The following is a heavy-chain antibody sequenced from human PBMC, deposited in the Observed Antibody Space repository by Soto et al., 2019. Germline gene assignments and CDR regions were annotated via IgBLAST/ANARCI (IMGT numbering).Heavy chain of an antibody. D-gene: IGHD3-10*01. CDR3: ARGRFAVVRGVTWYFDL. CDR1: GGSFSGYY. J-gene: IGHJ2*01. V-gene: IGHV4-34*01. Sequence: QVQLQQWGAGLLKPSETLSLTCAVYGGSFSGYYWSWIRQPPGKGLEWIVEINHSGSTNYNPSLKSRVTISVDTSKNQFSLKLSSVTAADTAVYYCARGRFAVVRGVTWYFDLWGRGTLVTVSS. CDR2: INHSGST.